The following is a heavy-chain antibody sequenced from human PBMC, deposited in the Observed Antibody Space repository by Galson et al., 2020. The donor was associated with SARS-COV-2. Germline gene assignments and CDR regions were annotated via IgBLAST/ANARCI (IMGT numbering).Heavy chain of an antibody. CDR2: IKQDGSDK. CDR1: GFSFSSYW. J-gene: IGHJ4*02. Sequence: GESLKISCAASGFSFSSYWMTWVRQAPGKGLEWVANIKQDGSDKYYVDSVKGRFTISRDNAKNSLYLHMNSLRAEDTAVYYCARESYDSGWFDYWGQVTLVTVSS. CDR3: ARESYDSGWFDY. D-gene: IGHD6-19*01. V-gene: IGHV3-7*03.